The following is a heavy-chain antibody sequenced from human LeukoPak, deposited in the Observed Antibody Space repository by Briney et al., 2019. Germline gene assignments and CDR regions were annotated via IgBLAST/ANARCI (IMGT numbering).Heavy chain of an antibody. CDR1: GGSFSGYY. J-gene: IGHJ6*03. CDR3: ARQTYDSSGYYYYYMDV. V-gene: IGHV4-34*01. CDR2: INHSGST. Sequence: SETLSLTCAVYGGSFSGYYRSWIRQPPGKGLEWIGEINHSGSTNYNPSLKSRVTISVDTSKNQFSLKLSSVTAADTAVYYCARQTYDSSGYYYYYMDVWGKGTTVTISS. D-gene: IGHD3-22*01.